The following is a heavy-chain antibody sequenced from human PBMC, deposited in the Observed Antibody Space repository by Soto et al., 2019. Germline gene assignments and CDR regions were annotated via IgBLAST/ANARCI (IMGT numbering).Heavy chain of an antibody. Sequence: SVKVSCKASGGTFSSYAISWVRQAPGQGLEWMGGIIPIFGTANYAQKFQGRVTITADKSTSTAYMELSSLRPEDTAVYYCARVTMVRGVIINYGMDVWGQGTTVTVSS. J-gene: IGHJ6*02. CDR2: IIPIFGTA. V-gene: IGHV1-69*06. D-gene: IGHD3-10*01. CDR1: GGTFSSYA. CDR3: ARVTMVRGVIINYGMDV.